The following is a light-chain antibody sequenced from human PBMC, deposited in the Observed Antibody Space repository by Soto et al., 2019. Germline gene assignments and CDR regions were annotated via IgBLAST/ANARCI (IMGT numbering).Light chain of an antibody. CDR3: QQYGSSPIT. CDR2: GAS. Sequence: EIVLTQSPGTLSLSPWERATLSCRASQTVRNNYLAWYQQKPGQAPSLLIYGASSRATGIPARFSGSGSGTDFTLTITPLEPEDFAVYFCQQYGSSPITFGQGTRLEIK. CDR1: QTVRNNY. J-gene: IGKJ5*01. V-gene: IGKV3-20*01.